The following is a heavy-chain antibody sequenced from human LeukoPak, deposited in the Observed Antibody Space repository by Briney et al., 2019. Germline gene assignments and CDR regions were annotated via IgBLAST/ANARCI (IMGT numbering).Heavy chain of an antibody. J-gene: IGHJ6*02. V-gene: IGHV4-59*08. CDR2: IYNTGGT. D-gene: IGHD2-15*01. CDR3: ARVRESWSGGSCYSDYYYHDMDV. Sequence: PSETLSLPCTVSGGSIGSYYWSWIRQPPGKGLEWIGYIYNTGGTPSNPSLKSRLSISVDTSKNQYSLKLRSVTAADTAIYYCARVRESWSGGSCYSDYYYHDMDVWGQGTTVTVSS. CDR1: GGSIGSYY.